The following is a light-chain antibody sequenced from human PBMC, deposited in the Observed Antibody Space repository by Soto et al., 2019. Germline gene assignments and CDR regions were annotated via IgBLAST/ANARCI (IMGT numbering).Light chain of an antibody. Sequence: EFVLTQSPGTLSLSPGDIATLSCRASQTVRNNYLAWYQQKPGQAPRLLIYDASSRATGIPDRFSGGGSGTDFTLTISRLEPEDFAVYYCQQFSSYPLTFGGGTKVEIK. CDR2: DAS. J-gene: IGKJ4*01. CDR1: QTVRNNY. V-gene: IGKV3-20*01. CDR3: QQFSSYPLT.